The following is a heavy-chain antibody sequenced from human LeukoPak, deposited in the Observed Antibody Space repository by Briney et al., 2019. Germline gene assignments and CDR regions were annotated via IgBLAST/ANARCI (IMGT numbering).Heavy chain of an antibody. CDR2: INWNGGST. D-gene: IGHD3-3*01. CDR3: ARTRDFGVVINQAYYFDY. CDR1: GFTFDDYG. J-gene: IGHJ4*02. V-gene: IGHV3-20*04. Sequence: GGSLRLSCAASGFTFDDYGMSWVRQAPGKGLEWVSGINWNGGSTGYADSVKGRFTISRDNAKNSLYLQMNGLRAEDTALYYCARTRDFGVVINQAYYFDYWGQGTLVTVSS.